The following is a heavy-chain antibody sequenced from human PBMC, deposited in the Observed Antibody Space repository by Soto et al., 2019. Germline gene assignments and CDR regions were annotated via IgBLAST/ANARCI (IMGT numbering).Heavy chain of an antibody. CDR3: ERGRPGGTGYYYYFIDL. D-gene: IGHD3-22*01. J-gene: IGHJ6*03. V-gene: IGHV1-8*01. Sequence: GASVKVSCKTSGYTFTSYDMNWVRQAPGQGLEWMGWMNTDSGHAESAQQFQGRVTMTRDTSIRTVYMELSSLRSDDTAVYYCERGRPGGTGYYYYFIDLWGTGTSVTVSS. CDR2: MNTDSGHA. CDR1: GYTFTSYD.